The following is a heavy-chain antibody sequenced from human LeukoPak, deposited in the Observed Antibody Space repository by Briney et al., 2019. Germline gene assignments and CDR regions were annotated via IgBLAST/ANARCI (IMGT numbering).Heavy chain of an antibody. D-gene: IGHD6-19*01. J-gene: IGHJ4*02. V-gene: IGHV4-61*02. CDR1: GGSISSGSYC. CDR3: ATEQWLVTVL. CDR2: IYTSGST. Sequence: SQTLSLTCTVSGGSISSGSYCWSWIRQPAGKGLEWIGRIYTSGSTNYNPSLKSRVTISVDTSKNQFSLKLSSVTAADTAVYYCATEQWLVTVLWGQGTLVTVSS.